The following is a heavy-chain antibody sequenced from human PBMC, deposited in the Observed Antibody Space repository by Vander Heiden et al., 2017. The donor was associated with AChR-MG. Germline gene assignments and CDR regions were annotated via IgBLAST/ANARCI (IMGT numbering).Heavy chain of an antibody. V-gene: IGHV1-18*01. CDR2: ISAYNGNT. CDR1: GYTFTSYG. J-gene: IGHJ6*03. CDR3: ARDSNTIFGVEHYYMDV. D-gene: IGHD3-3*01. Sequence: QVQLVQSGAEVKKPGASVKVSCKASGYTFTSYGISWVRQAPGQGLEWMGWISAYNGNTDYAQKLQGRVTMTTDTSTSTAYMELRSLRSDDTAVYYCARDSNTIFGVEHYYMDVWGKGTTVTVSS.